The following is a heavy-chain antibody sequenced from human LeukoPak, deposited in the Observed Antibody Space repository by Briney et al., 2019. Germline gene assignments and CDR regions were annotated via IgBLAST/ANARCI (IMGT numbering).Heavy chain of an antibody. CDR2: IYYCGST. CDR1: GGSISSYY. D-gene: IGHD2-2*01. Sequence: SETLSLTCTVSGGSISSYYWSWIRQPPGKGLGRVGYIYYCGSTNYNHSLNSQGTISVDTSKNKFSLKLSLVTAAAAAAYLFVRAGYCSSTSCYDVYYFDYWGQGTLVTVSS. V-gene: IGHV4-59*13. CDR3: VRAGYCSSTSCYDVYYFDY. J-gene: IGHJ4*02.